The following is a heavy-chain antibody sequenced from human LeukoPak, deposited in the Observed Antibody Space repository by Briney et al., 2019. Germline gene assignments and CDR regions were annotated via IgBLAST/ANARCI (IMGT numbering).Heavy chain of an antibody. CDR3: ARAHHYYDSSGYYPNWFDP. J-gene: IGHJ5*02. CDR1: GGSLSSYY. Sequence: SETLSLTCTVSGGSLSSYYWSWIRQPPGKGLEWIGYIYYSGGTNYNPSLKSRVTISVDTYKNQYSLKLSSVTAADTAVYYCARAHHYYDSSGYYPNWFDPWGQGTLVTVSS. CDR2: IYYSGGT. D-gene: IGHD3-22*01. V-gene: IGHV4-59*01.